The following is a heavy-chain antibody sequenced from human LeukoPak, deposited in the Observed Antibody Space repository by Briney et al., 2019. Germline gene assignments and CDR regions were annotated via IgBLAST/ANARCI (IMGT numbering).Heavy chain of an antibody. V-gene: IGHV3-15*01. J-gene: IGHJ4*02. CDR2: IKSKTDGGTT. D-gene: IGHD2-2*01. CDR1: GLTFNNAW. CDR3: STQRPRGPLDY. Sequence: PGGSLRLSCAASGLTFNNAWMSWVRQAPGKGLQWVGRIKSKTDGGTTDYAAPVKGRFTISRDDSKNTLYLQMNSLKTEDTAVYYCSTQRPRGPLDYWGQGILVTVSS.